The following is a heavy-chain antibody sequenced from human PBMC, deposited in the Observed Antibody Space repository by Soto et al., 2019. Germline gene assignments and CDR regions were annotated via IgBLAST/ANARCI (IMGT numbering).Heavy chain of an antibody. V-gene: IGHV3-21*06. CDR1: GFTVSSYS. D-gene: IGHD6-25*01. J-gene: IGHJ3*02. CDR3: VRGGRGYTRDDVFDI. Sequence: WGSLRISCVDSGFTVSSYSMNWVRQAPGKGLEWVSSISAFSSPIFYADSVKGRYTISRDNAKNSLYLQMRSLRAEDTAVYYCVRGGRGYTRDDVFDIWGQGTMVTVSS. CDR2: ISAFSSPI.